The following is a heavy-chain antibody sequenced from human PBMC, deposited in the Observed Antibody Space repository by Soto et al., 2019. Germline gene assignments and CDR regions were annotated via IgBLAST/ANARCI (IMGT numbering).Heavy chain of an antibody. Sequence: EVQLVESGGGLVKPGGSLRPSCAASGFTFSNAWMSWVRQAPGKGLEWVGRIKSKTDGGTTDYAAPVKGRFTISRDDSKNTLYLQMNSLKTEDTAVYYCTTDSPGNDAFDIWGQGTMVTVSS. J-gene: IGHJ3*02. CDR3: TTDSPGNDAFDI. V-gene: IGHV3-15*01. CDR1: GFTFSNAW. CDR2: IKSKTDGGTT.